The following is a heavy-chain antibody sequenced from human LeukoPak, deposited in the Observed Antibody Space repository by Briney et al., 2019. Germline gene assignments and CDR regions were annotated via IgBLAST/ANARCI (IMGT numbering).Heavy chain of an antibody. CDR2: INQSGST. Sequence: SETLSLTCAVSRGSFSDYYWNWIRQPPGKGLEWIGEINQSGSTNYNPSLKSRVTISVDTSKKQFSLNLSPVTAADTAVYYCAAGCSSTSCYWYYYTDVWGKGTTVTVSS. D-gene: IGHD2-2*01. CDR1: RGSFSDYY. J-gene: IGHJ6*03. V-gene: IGHV4-34*01. CDR3: AAGCSSTSCYWYYYTDV.